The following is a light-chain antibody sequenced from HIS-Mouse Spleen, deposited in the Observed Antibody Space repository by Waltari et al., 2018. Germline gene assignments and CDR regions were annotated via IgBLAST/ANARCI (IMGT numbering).Light chain of an antibody. J-gene: IGLJ2*01. CDR1: SLRSYD. CDR3: NSRDSSGNHVV. Sequence: SSELTQDPAVSVALGQTVRITCQGDSLRSYDASWYQQKPGQAPLLVIYCKNNRPSGIPDRFSGSSSGNTASLTITGAQAEDEADYYCNSRDSSGNHVVFGGGTKLTVL. V-gene: IGLV3-19*01. CDR2: CKN.